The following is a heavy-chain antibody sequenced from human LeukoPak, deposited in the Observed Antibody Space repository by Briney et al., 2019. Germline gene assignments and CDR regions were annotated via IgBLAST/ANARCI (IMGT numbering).Heavy chain of an antibody. CDR2: IYSGGST. D-gene: IGHD3-16*01. J-gene: IGHJ4*02. Sequence: PGGSLRLSCAASGFTVSSNYMSWVRQAPGKGLEWVSVIYSGGSTYYADSVKGRFTISRDNSKNTLYLQMNSLRPEDTAVYYCARVDTWVGYFFDYWGQGTLVTVSS. CDR3: ARVDTWVGYFFDY. V-gene: IGHV3-53*01. CDR1: GFTVSSNY.